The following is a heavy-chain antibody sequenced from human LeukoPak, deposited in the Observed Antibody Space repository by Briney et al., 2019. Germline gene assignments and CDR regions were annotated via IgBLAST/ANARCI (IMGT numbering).Heavy chain of an antibody. J-gene: IGHJ6*02. CDR1: GGSFSGYY. V-gene: IGHV4-34*01. D-gene: IGHD2-2*01. CDR2: INHSGST. Sequence: PSETLSLTCAVYGGSFSGYYWSWIRQPPGKGLEWIGEINHSGSTNYNPSLKSRVTISVDTSKNQFPLKLSSVTAADTAVYYCARGLGVVPAAMPYYYYGMDVWGQGTTVTVSS. CDR3: ARGLGVVPAAMPYYYYGMDV.